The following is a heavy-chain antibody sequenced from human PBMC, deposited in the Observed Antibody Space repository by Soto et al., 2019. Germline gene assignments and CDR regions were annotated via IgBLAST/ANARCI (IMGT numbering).Heavy chain of an antibody. CDR1: GFTFSDHY. V-gene: IGHV3-11*05. CDR2: VSTSSSYT. CDR3: ARLRVAGYLDS. Sequence: QVQLVESGGGLVKPGGSLRLSCVASGFTFSDHYMTWIRQAPGKGLEWLSYVSTSSSYTNYADSVKGRFTISRDNAMNSLSLPMNSLRAADTAVYYCARLRVAGYLDSWGQGTLVTVSS. J-gene: IGHJ4*02.